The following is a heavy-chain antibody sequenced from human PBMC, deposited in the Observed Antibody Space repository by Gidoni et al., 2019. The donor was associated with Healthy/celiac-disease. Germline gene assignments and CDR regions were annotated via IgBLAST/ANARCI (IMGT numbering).Heavy chain of an antibody. Sequence: VPLSVPGGGVVLPGRYLRLTCTASGFPFSSYGMHWVRQAPGNGLERVEVISYDGSNKYYADSVKGRFTISRDNSKNTLYLQMNSLRAEDTAVYYCAKDFRRAARRDFDLWGRGTLVTVSS. CDR3: AKDFRRAARRDFDL. J-gene: IGHJ2*01. CDR1: GFPFSSYG. V-gene: IGHV3-30*18. D-gene: IGHD6-6*01. CDR2: ISYDGSNK.